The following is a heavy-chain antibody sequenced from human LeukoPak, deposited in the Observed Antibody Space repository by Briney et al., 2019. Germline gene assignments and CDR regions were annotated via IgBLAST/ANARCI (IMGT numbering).Heavy chain of an antibody. CDR2: INPNNGGT. V-gene: IGHV1-2*02. J-gene: IGHJ4*02. D-gene: IGHD6-13*01. Sequence: GASVKVSCKASGYTFTGYYIHWVRQAPGQGLEWMGWINPNNGGTNYAQKFQGRVTMTRDTSITTAYKELSRLRSDDTAVYYCARSLGYTSSWYLDYWGQGTLVTVSS. CDR1: GYTFTGYY. CDR3: ARSLGYTSSWYLDY.